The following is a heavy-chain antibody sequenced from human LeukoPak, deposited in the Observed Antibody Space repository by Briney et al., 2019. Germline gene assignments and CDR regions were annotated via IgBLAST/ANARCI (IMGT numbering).Heavy chain of an antibody. J-gene: IGHJ4*02. Sequence: GGSLRLPWAASGFPFSSYPLSWAAQPPGKGLEWVSAISGSGGSTYYADSVKGRFTISRDNSKNTLYLQMNSLRAEDTAVYYCAKDLIGSRDYWGQGTLVTVSS. CDR1: GFPFSSYP. V-gene: IGHV3-23*01. D-gene: IGHD1-26*01. CDR3: AKDLIGSRDY. CDR2: ISGSGGST.